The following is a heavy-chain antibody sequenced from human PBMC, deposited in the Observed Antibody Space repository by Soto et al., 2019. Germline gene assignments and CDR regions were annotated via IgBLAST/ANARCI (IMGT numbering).Heavy chain of an antibody. Sequence: VQLVESGGGVVQPGRSLRLSCAASGFTFSSYGMHWVRQAPGKGLEWVAVISYDGSNKYYADSVKGRFTISRDNSKNTLYLQMNSLRAEDTAVYYCAKARHYYGSGTQGVVDYWGQGTLVTVSS. V-gene: IGHV3-30*18. CDR1: GFTFSSYG. CDR2: ISYDGSNK. D-gene: IGHD3-10*01. CDR3: AKARHYYGSGTQGVVDY. J-gene: IGHJ4*02.